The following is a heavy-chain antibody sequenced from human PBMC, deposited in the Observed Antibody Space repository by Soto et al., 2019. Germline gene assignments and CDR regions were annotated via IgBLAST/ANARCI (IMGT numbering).Heavy chain of an antibody. CDR2: IYTSGST. CDR3: ARDSSYARENYYYYGMDV. Sequence: QVQLQESGPGLVKPSETLSLTCTVSGGSISSYYWSWIRQPAGKGLEWIGRIYTSGSTNYNPSLKSRDTMSVDTSKNQFSLKLSSVTAADTAVYYCARDSSYARENYYYYGMDVWGQGTTVTVSS. V-gene: IGHV4-4*07. D-gene: IGHD2-2*01. J-gene: IGHJ6*02. CDR1: GGSISSYY.